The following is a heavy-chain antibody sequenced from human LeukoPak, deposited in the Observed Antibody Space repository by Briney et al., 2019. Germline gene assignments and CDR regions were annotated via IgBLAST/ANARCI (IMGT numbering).Heavy chain of an antibody. CDR1: GYTFTSYY. D-gene: IGHD6-13*01. V-gene: IGHV1-46*01. CDR2: INPSGGST. J-gene: IGHJ6*03. CDR3: ARAISSVSSWYGKDYYYYMDV. Sequence: ASVKVSCKASGYTFTSYYMHWVRQAPGQGLEWMGIINPSGGSTSYAQKFQGRVTMTRDMSTSTVYMELSSLRSEDTAVYYCARAISSVSSWYGKDYYYYMDVWGKGTTVTVSS.